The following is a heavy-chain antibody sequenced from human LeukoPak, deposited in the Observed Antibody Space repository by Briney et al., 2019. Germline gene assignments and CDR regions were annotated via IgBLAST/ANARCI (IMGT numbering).Heavy chain of an antibody. V-gene: IGHV3-30*04. J-gene: IGHJ4*02. CDR3: ARALGIPDY. CDR1: GFTFSSYA. Sequence: QPGGSLRLSCAASGFTFSSYAMHWVRQAPGKGLEWVAVISYDGSNKYYADSVKGRFTISRDNSKNTLYLQMNSLRAEDTAVYYCARALGIPDYWGQGTLVTVSS. CDR2: ISYDGSNK. D-gene: IGHD1-14*01.